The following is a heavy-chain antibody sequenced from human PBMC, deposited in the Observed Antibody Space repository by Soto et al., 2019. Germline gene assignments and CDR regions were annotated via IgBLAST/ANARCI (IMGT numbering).Heavy chain of an antibody. CDR2: VNPKSGNT. D-gene: IGHD2-2*02. Sequence: ASVKVSCKASGYSYSTYDINWVGPAAGQGLEWMVCVNPKSGNTDYAQRFRGGVTMTSNTSISTCYMELSSLTSEDTAVYYCARPYCDSTSCYTDWFDPWG. CDR3: ARPYCDSTSCYTDWFDP. J-gene: IGHJ5*02. V-gene: IGHV1-8*01. CDR1: GYSYSTYD.